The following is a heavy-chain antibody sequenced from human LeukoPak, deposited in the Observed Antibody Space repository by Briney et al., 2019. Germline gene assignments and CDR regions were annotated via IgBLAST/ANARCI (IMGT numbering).Heavy chain of an antibody. CDR1: GFTFNSYE. Sequence: GSLRLSCAASGFTFNSYEMNWVRQAPGKGLEWVSYISSTSSTIYYADSVRGRFTISRDKAKNSLHLQMNSLRAEDTAVYYCARGESSGWDRQDFFDYWGQGTLVTVSS. CDR3: ARGESSGWDRQDFFDY. J-gene: IGHJ4*02. D-gene: IGHD6-19*01. V-gene: IGHV3-48*03. CDR2: ISSTSSTI.